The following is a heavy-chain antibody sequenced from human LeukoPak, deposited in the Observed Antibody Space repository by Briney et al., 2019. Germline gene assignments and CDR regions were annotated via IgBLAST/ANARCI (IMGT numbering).Heavy chain of an antibody. D-gene: IGHD2-2*03. V-gene: IGHV3-53*01. CDR3: AKLGYSYPSYYMDV. CDR2: IYDIGNT. J-gene: IGHJ6*03. CDR1: GFTVSSNY. Sequence: GGSLRLSCAVSGFTVSSNYMSWVRQAPGKGLEWVSVIYDIGNTYYADSVKGRFTISRDNSKNTLYLQMNSLRAEDTAVYYCAKLGYSYPSYYMDVWGKGTTVTVSS.